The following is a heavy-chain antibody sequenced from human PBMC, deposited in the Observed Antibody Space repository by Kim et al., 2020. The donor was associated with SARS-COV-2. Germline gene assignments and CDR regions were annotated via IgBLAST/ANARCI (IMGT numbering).Heavy chain of an antibody. V-gene: IGHV4-31*02. CDR3: ARASDAFDI. Sequence: KYSTPSLKGRVTISGDTSKNQFSLKLSSVTAADTAVYDCARASDAFDIWRQGTMVTVSS. CDR2: K. J-gene: IGHJ3*02.